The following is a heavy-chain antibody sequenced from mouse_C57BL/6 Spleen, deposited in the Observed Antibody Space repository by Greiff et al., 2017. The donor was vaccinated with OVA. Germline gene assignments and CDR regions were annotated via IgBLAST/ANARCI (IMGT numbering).Heavy chain of an antibody. CDR2: IRLKSDNYAT. CDR1: GFTFSNYW. J-gene: IGHJ1*03. V-gene: IGHV6-3*01. Sequence: EVMLVESGGGLVQPGGSMKLSCVASGFTFSNYWMNWVRQSPEKGLEWVAQIRLKSDNYATHYAESVKGRFTISRDDSKSSVYLQMNNLRAEDTGIYYCTAITRGYWYFDVWGTGTTVTVSS. CDR3: TAITRGYWYFDV. D-gene: IGHD2-4*01.